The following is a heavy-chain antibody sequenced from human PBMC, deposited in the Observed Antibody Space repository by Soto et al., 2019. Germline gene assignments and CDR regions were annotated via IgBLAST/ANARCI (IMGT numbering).Heavy chain of an antibody. CDR2: ISSSSSTI. CDR3: ARDPSAYYYDSSGYSHFDY. Sequence: GGSLRVSCGAAEFTFSSYSMNWVRQAPGKGLEWVSYISSSSSTIYYADSVKGRFTISRDNAKNSLYLQMNSLRDEDTAVYYCARDPSAYYYDSSGYSHFDYWGQGTLVTVSS. D-gene: IGHD3-22*01. V-gene: IGHV3-48*02. J-gene: IGHJ4*02. CDR1: EFTFSSYS.